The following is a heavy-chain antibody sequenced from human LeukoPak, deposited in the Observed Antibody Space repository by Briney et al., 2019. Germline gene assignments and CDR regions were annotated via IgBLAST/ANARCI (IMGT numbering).Heavy chain of an antibody. J-gene: IGHJ5*02. CDR3: ARSLSSGYDLWSGHYGGWFDP. Sequence: SEALSLTCTVSGYSITSGYYWGWIRQPPGKGLEWIGSIYHSGSTYYNPSLKSRVTISVDTSKNQFSLKLSSVTAADTAVYYCARSLSSGYDLWSGHYGGWFDPWGQGTLVTVSS. CDR1: GYSITSGYY. D-gene: IGHD3-3*01. V-gene: IGHV4-38-2*02. CDR2: IYHSGST.